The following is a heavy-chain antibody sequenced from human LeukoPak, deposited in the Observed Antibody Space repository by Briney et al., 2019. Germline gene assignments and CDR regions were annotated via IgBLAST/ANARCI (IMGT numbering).Heavy chain of an antibody. V-gene: IGHV1-2*02. D-gene: IGHD3-10*01. CDR2: INPNSGGT. Sequence: ASLKVSCKASGYTFTRYYMHWVRQAPGHGLEWMGWINPNSGGTNYAQKFQGRVTMTRDTSISTAYMELSRLRSDDTAVYYCASDSYYYGSGTQRIDYWGEGTLVTVSS. J-gene: IGHJ4*02. CDR1: GYTFTRYY. CDR3: ASDSYYYGSGTQRIDY.